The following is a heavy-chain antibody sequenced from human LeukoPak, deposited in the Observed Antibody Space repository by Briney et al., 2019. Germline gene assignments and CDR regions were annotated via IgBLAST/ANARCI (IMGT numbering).Heavy chain of an antibody. CDR2: IYSGGST. CDR1: GFTVSSNH. CDR3: ARGPAGYN. Sequence: GGSLRLSFAASGFTVSSNHMSWVRQAPGEGLEWVSVIYSGGSTDYADSVKGRFTIPRDNLKNTLYLQMNSLRAEDTAVYYCARGPAGYNWGQGTLVTFSS. D-gene: IGHD1-1*01. J-gene: IGHJ4*02. V-gene: IGHV3-53*01.